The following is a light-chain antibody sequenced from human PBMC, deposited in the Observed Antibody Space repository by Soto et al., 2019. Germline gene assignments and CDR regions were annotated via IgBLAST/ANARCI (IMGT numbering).Light chain of an antibody. CDR1: SSDVGSYNL. CDR2: EVS. J-gene: IGLJ1*01. CDR3: CSYAGSSTFLYV. Sequence: QSALTQPASGSGSPGQSITISCTGTSSDVGSYNLVSWYQQHPGKAPKLMIYEVSKRPSGVSNRFSGSKSGNTASLTISGLQAEEEADYYCCSYAGSSTFLYVFGTGTKVTV. V-gene: IGLV2-23*02.